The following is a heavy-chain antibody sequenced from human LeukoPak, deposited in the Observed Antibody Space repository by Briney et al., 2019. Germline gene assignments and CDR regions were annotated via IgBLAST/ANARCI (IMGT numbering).Heavy chain of an antibody. CDR1: GGSISSGSYY. Sequence: PSQTLSLTCTVSGGSISSGSYYWSWIRQPAGKGLEWIGRIYTSGSTNYNPSLKSRVTISVDTSKNQFSLKLSSVTAADTAVYYCARDIGLMTFDIWGQGTMVTVSS. V-gene: IGHV4-61*02. J-gene: IGHJ3*02. CDR3: ARDIGLMTFDI. CDR2: IYTSGST. D-gene: IGHD1-26*01.